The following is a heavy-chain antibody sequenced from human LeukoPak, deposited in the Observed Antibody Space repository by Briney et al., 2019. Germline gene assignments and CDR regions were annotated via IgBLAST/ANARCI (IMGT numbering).Heavy chain of an antibody. CDR3: AKDGLVPAAPPFYYYYYMDV. J-gene: IGHJ6*03. V-gene: IGHV3-23*01. CDR1: GFTFSSYA. Sequence: PGGSLRHSCAASGFTFSSYAMSWVRQAPGKGLEWVSAISGSGGSTYYADSVKGRFTISRDNSKNTLYLQMNSLRAEDTAVYYCAKDGLVPAAPPFYYYYYMDVWGKGTTVTVSS. D-gene: IGHD2-2*01. CDR2: ISGSGGST.